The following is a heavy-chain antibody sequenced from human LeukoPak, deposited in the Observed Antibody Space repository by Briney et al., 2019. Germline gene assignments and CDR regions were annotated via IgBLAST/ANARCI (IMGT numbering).Heavy chain of an antibody. J-gene: IGHJ4*02. CDR3: ARGSLSVVAATLGFDY. V-gene: IGHV1-69*13. CDR1: GGTFGSYA. CDR2: IIPIFGTA. D-gene: IGHD2-15*01. Sequence: ASVKVSRKASGGTFGSYAISWVRQAPGQGLEWMGGIIPIFGTANYAQKFQGRVTITADESTSTAYMELSSLRSEDTAVYYCARGSLSVVAATLGFDYWGQGTLVTVSS.